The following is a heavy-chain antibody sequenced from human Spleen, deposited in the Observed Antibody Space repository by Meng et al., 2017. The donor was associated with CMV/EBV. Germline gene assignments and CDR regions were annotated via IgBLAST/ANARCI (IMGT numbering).Heavy chain of an antibody. V-gene: IGHV3-30*04. J-gene: IGHJ4*02. CDR3: ATRRDGYNTH. D-gene: IGHD5-24*01. CDR1: GFTFSSYA. CDR2: ISYDGSNK. Sequence: GESLKISCAASGFTFSSYAMHWVRQAPGKGLEWVAVISYDGSNKYYADSVKGRFTISRDNSKNTLYLQMNSLRAEDTAVYYCATRRDGYNTHWGQGTLVTVSS.